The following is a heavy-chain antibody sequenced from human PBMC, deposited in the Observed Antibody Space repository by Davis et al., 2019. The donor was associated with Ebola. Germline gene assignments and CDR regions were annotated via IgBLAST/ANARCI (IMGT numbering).Heavy chain of an antibody. CDR2: INPNNGDT. D-gene: IGHD2-8*02. Sequence: ASVKVSCKASGYTFIGHYMHWVRQAPGQGLEWMGWINPNNGDTMYAQKFQDRVTMTRDTSTSTAYMELNRLASDDTAVYYCTRDEYSEFTGRHPFNWFDPWGQGTLVTVSS. V-gene: IGHV1-2*02. J-gene: IGHJ5*02. CDR3: TRDEYSEFTGRHPFNWFDP. CDR1: GYTFIGHY.